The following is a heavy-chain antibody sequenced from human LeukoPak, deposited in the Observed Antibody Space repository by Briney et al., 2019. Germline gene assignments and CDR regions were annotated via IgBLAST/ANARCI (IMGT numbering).Heavy chain of an antibody. Sequence: GGSLRLSCAASGFTFSSYSMTWVRQAPGKGLEWVANIKEDGSEKYYVDSVTGRFTISRDNAKNLLYLQMNSLRAEDTAVYFCAREYGYYFDSRGQGTLVTVSS. CDR3: AREYGYYFDS. CDR2: IKEDGSEK. J-gene: IGHJ4*02. V-gene: IGHV3-7*01. D-gene: IGHD3-22*01. CDR1: GFTFSSYS.